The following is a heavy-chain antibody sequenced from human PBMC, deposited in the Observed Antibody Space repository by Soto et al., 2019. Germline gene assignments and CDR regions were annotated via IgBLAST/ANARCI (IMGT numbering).Heavy chain of an antibody. CDR1: GCTFTSYA. V-gene: IGHV1-3*01. CDR3: ARVGGNWNPPFDY. J-gene: IGHJ4*02. D-gene: IGHD1-1*01. CDR2: INAGNGNT. Sequence: ASNKAACTASGCTFTSYAMRWVSQPPAQRREWMGWINAGNGNTKYSQKFQGRVTITRDTSASTAYRELSSLRSEATVVYYCARVGGNWNPPFDYWGQGTLVTVS.